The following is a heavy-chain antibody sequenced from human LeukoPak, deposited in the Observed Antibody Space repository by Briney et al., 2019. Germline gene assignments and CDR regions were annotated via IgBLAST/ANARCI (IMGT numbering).Heavy chain of an antibody. V-gene: IGHV3-21*01. D-gene: IGHD3-22*01. CDR3: ARDRVYDYDSSGSIDY. Sequence: PGGSLRLSCAASGFTFSSYSMNWVRQAPGKGLECVSSISSSSNYIYYAHSVKGRFTISRDNAKNSLYLQMNSLRAEDTAVYYCARDRVYDYDSSGSIDYWGQGTLVTVSS. CDR2: ISSSSNYI. CDR1: GFTFSSYS. J-gene: IGHJ4*02.